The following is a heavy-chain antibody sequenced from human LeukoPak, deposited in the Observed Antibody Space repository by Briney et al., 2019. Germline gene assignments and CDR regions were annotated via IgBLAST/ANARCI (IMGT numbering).Heavy chain of an antibody. CDR1: GGSISSYY. V-gene: IGHV4-59*01. D-gene: IGHD3-22*01. Sequence: SETLSLTCTVSGGSISSYYWSWIRQPPGKELEWIGYIYYSGSTNYNPSLKSRVTISVDTSKNQFSLKLSSVTAADTAVYYCARAHHYYDSSGYYPNWFDPWGQGTLVTVSS. CDR2: IYYSGST. CDR3: ARAHHYYDSSGYYPNWFDP. J-gene: IGHJ5*02.